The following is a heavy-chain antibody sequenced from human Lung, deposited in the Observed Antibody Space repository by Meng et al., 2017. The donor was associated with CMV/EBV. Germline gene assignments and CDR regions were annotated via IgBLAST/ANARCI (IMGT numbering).Heavy chain of an antibody. CDR2: IRHDGTNK. J-gene: IGHJ4*02. D-gene: IGHD3-16*01. CDR3: AKDLLLFGGPNAYFAY. CDR1: GFRFDDYG. Sequence: LXCAASGFRFDDYGVHWVRQTSGKGLEWVAFIRHDGTNKFYGDSVKGRFTISRDNSKNTVYLQMNSLRPEETAVYYCAKDLLLFGGPNAYFAYWCQGXLVTVSS. V-gene: IGHV3-30*02.